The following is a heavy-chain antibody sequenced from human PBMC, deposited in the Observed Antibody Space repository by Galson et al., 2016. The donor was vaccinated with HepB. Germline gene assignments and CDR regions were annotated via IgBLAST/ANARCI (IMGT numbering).Heavy chain of an antibody. Sequence: SLRLSCAASGLTFGDYAMSWVRQAPGKGLEWVSGINWNGGTTSYAGSVKGRFTISRENAKKSLYLQMNSLRAEDTALYYCARDGNWNRGMDVWGQGTTVTVSS. CDR1: GLTFGDYA. J-gene: IGHJ6*02. CDR2: INWNGGTT. CDR3: ARDGNWNRGMDV. D-gene: IGHD1-1*01. V-gene: IGHV3-20*04.